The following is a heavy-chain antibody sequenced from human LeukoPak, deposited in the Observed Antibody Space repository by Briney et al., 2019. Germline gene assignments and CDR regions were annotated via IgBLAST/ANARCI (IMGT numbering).Heavy chain of an antibody. CDR1: GYTFTGYY. V-gene: IGHV1-2*02. CDR3: AREEGCSSTSCSKFDY. D-gene: IGHD2-2*01. Sequence: ASVKVSCKASGYTFTGYYIHWVRQAPGQGLEWMGWINPNSGGTNYAHKFQGRVTMTGDTSISTAYMELSRLRSDDTVVYYCAREEGCSSTSCSKFDYWGQGTLVTVSS. J-gene: IGHJ4*02. CDR2: INPNSGGT.